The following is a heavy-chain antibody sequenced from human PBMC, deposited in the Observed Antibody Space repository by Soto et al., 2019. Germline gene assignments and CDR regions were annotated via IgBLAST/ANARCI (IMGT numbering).Heavy chain of an antibody. CDR1: GFTFSSYG. D-gene: IGHD2-21*01. CDR2: ISYDGSNK. J-gene: IGHJ4*02. CDR3: AKPPRDCSLPSDY. V-gene: IGHV3-30*18. Sequence: QVQLVESGGGVVQPGRSLRLSCAASGFTFSSYGMHWVRQAPGKGLEWVAVISYDGSNKYYADSVKGRFTISRDNSKNTLYLQMNSLRAEDTAVYYCAKPPRDCSLPSDYWGQGTLVTVSS.